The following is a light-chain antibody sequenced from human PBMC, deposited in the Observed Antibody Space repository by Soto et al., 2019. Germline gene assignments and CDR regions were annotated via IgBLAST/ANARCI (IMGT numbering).Light chain of an antibody. CDR3: QQRDNWPWT. V-gene: IGKV3-11*01. CDR1: QSVRSN. CDR2: DVS. Sequence: EIVLTQSPATLSLSPGERATLSCRASQSVRSNFAWYQHKPGQAPRLLIYDVSNRATGIPGRFSGSGFGTDFTLTISNVEPEDFAVYYFQQRDNWPWTFGQGAKVEIK. J-gene: IGKJ1*01.